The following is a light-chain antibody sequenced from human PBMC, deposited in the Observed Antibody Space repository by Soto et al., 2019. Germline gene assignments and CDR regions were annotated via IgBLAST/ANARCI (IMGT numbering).Light chain of an antibody. CDR2: GAS. J-gene: IGKJ1*01. Sequence: ELVLTQSPGTLSLSPGERATLSCRASQSITSRYLAWYQQKPGQAPRLLIFGASIRDTGIPDRFSGSGSGTDFTLTISRLEPEDFAVYYCQQYGSSGTFGQGTKVDIK. CDR1: QSITSRY. CDR3: QQYGSSGT. V-gene: IGKV3-20*01.